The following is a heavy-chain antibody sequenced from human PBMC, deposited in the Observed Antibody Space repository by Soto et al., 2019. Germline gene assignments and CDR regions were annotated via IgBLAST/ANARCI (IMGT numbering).Heavy chain of an antibody. Sequence: PSETLSLTCAVYGGSANGYYWNWIRQPPGKGLEWIGEINHTGGTHYNPSLKSRVTMSVDTSKNQFSLRLSSVTAADTAIYYCATRITVFGLLIPPFDPWGQGTQVTVSS. CDR1: GGSANGYY. D-gene: IGHD3-3*01. J-gene: IGHJ5*02. CDR2: INHTGGT. V-gene: IGHV4-34*01. CDR3: ATRITVFGLLIPPFDP.